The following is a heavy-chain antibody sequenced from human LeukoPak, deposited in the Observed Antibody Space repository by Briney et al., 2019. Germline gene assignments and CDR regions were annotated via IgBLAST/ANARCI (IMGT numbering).Heavy chain of an antibody. CDR1: GGSISSYY. J-gene: IGHJ4*02. Sequence: SETLSLTCTVSGGSISSYYWSWIRQPPGKGLEWIGYIYYSGSTNYNPSLKSRVTISVDTSKNQFSLKLSSVTAADTAVYYCARRHSCSSRYFDYWGQGTLVTVSS. CDR3: ARRHSCSSRYFDY. CDR2: IYYSGST. V-gene: IGHV4-59*08. D-gene: IGHD6-6*01.